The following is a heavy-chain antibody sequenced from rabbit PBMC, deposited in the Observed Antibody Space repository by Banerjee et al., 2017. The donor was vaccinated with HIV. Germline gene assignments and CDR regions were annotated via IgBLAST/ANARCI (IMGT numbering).Heavy chain of an antibody. J-gene: IGHJ4*01. CDR3: ARDARGDGRYYLHL. Sequence: QSLEESGGDLVKPGASLTLTCTASGFSFSSSYNMCWVRQAPGKGLEWIACIDAGSSGSTDYASWAKGRFTISKTSSTTVTLQMTSLTAADTATYFCARDARGDGRYYLHLWGPGTL. V-gene: IGHV1S40*01. CDR2: IDAGSSGST. CDR1: GFSFSSSYN. D-gene: IGHD5-1*01.